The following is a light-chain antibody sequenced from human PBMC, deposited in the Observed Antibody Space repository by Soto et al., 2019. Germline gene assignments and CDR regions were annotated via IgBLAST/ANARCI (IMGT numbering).Light chain of an antibody. V-gene: IGLV2-14*01. CDR3: SSYTTSSPYV. CDR2: EVS. CDR1: SSDVGGYKF. Sequence: QSALTQPASVSGSPGQSITISCTGTSSDVGGYKFVSWYQHHPGKAPKLMIYEVSNRPSRVSNRFSGSKSGNTASLTISGLQAEDEADYYCSSYTTSSPYVFGTGTKVTVL. J-gene: IGLJ1*01.